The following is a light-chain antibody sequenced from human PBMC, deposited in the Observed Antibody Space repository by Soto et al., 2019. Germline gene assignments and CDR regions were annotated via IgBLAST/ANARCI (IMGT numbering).Light chain of an antibody. CDR1: QSVSYY. V-gene: IGKV3D-15*01. J-gene: IGKJ4*01. CDR3: QQYHNWPLT. CDR2: DAS. Sequence: EIVVTQSQGTLSLSPGERATLSCRASQSVSYYLAWYQQKPGQAPRLLIYDASSRATGVPDRFSGSGSGTDFTLTISSLQSEDFAVYYCQQYHNWPLTFGGGTKVDI.